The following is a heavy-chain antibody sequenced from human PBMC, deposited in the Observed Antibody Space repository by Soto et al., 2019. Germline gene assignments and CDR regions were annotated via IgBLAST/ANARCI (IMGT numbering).Heavy chain of an antibody. V-gene: IGHV1-18*04. Sequence: ASVKVSCQASGYKFITYGITWVRQDPGQGLEWMGGISTYSGNTDYAQSLQDRVTMTTDTSTSTGYMELGSLRSDDTAVYYCARGLGTNGLDVWGQVTAVTVSS. CDR2: ISTYSGNT. J-gene: IGHJ6*02. CDR3: ARGLGTNGLDV. D-gene: IGHD3-16*01. CDR1: GYKFITYG.